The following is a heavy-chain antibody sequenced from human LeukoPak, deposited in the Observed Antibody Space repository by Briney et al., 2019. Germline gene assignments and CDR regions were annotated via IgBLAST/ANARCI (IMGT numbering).Heavy chain of an antibody. CDR1: GFTFSSYG. J-gene: IGHJ6*02. D-gene: IGHD2-2*01. V-gene: IGHV3-30*18. CDR3: AKDEAYQTLSPYYYGMDV. CDR2: ISYDGSNK. Sequence: GGSLRLSCAASGFTFSSYGMHWVRQAPGKGLEWVAVISYDGSNKYYADSVKSRFTISRDNSKNTLYLQMNSLRAEDTAVYYCAKDEAYQTLSPYYYGMDVWGQGTTVTVSS.